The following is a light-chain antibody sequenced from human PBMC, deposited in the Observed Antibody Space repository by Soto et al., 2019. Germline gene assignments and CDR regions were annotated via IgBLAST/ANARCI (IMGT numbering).Light chain of an antibody. J-gene: IGLJ2*01. CDR1: TRDIGGYNY. CDR3: SSYAGSSSVV. CDR2: EVN. V-gene: IGLV2-8*01. Sequence: QSVLTQPPSASGSPGQSVTISCTGATRDIGGYNYVSWYQQHPGKAPKVIIYEVNKRPSGVPDRFSGSKSANTASLTVSGLQAEDEADYYCSSYAGSSSVVFGGGTQLTVL.